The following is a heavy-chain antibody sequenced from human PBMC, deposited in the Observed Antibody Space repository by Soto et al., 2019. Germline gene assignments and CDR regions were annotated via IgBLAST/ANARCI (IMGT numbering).Heavy chain of an antibody. D-gene: IGHD1-26*01. CDR3: AKDNRHWQCVELDYFQY. J-gene: IGHJ1*01. V-gene: IGHV3-9*01. CDR1: GFTFDAYA. Sequence: GGSLRLSCAASGFTFDAYAMHWVRHAPGKGMEWVSDINWNSGSIGYADSVKGRFTISRDNAKKALYLQTNSLRAEDTAFYYCAKDNRHWQCVELDYFQYWGQGTLVTVSS. CDR2: INWNSGSI.